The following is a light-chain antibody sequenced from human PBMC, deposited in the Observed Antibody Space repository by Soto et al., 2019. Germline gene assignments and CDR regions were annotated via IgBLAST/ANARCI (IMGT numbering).Light chain of an antibody. J-gene: IGLJ3*02. CDR1: SSNIGSNY. V-gene: IGLV1-47*02. CDR3: GTWDSRLSAWV. CDR2: SNN. Sequence: QSVLTQPPSASGTPGQRVTISCSGSSSNIGSNYVYWYQQLPGTAPKLLIYSNNQRPSGIPDRFSGSKSDTSATLGITGLQTGDEADYYCGTWDSRLSAWVFGGGTKLTVL.